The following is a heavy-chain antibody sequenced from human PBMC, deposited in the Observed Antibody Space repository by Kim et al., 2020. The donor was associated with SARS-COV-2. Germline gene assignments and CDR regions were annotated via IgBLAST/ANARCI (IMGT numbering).Heavy chain of an antibody. Sequence: GGSLRLSCAASGFTFSSYAMHWVRQAPGKGLEWVAVISYDGSNKYYADSVKGRFTISRDNSKNTLYLQMNSLRAEDTAVYYCATGYSGYEGSPNMRNWGQGTLVTVSS. CDR2: ISYDGSNK. V-gene: IGHV3-30-3*01. J-gene: IGHJ4*02. D-gene: IGHD5-12*01. CDR1: GFTFSSYA. CDR3: ATGYSGYEGSPNMRN.